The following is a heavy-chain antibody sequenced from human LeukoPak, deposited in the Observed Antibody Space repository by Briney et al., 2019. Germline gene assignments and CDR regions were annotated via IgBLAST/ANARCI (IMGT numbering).Heavy chain of an antibody. CDR2: ISGSGGST. CDR1: GFTFSSYA. CDR3: AKVLAVAGSEDY. V-gene: IGHV3-23*01. Sequence: PGASLRLSCAASGFTFSSYAMSWVRQAPGKGLEWVSAISGSGGSTYYADSVKGRITISRDNSKNTLYLQMNSLRAEDTAVYYCAKVLAVAGSEDYWGQGTLVTVSS. J-gene: IGHJ4*02. D-gene: IGHD6-19*01.